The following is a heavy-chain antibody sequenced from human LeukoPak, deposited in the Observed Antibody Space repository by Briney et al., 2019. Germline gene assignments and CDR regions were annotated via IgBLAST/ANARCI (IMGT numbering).Heavy chain of an antibody. Sequence: PSETLSLTCTVSGGSISSVDYYWSWIRPPPGKGLEWIGYIYNSGSTYSNPSLKSRVTISVDTSKNQFSLKLSSVTAADTAVYYCAREGERQLVFGSYFDYWGQGTLVTVSS. CDR1: GGSISSVDYY. CDR2: IYNSGST. CDR3: AREGERQLVFGSYFDY. D-gene: IGHD6-13*01. V-gene: IGHV4-30-4*01. J-gene: IGHJ4*02.